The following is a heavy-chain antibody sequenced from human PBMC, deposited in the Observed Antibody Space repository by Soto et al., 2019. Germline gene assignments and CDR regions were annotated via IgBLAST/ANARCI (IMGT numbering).Heavy chain of an antibody. CDR3: ARDRPYGAGFIDV. Sequence: QVQLVESGGGVVQPGRSLRLSCAASGFTFSSYAMHWVRQAPGKGLEWVAVISSDGSDKYYADSVKGRFAISRDNSKNTLYVQLNRMRAEDTALYYCARDRPYGAGFIDVWGQGTTVTVSS. D-gene: IGHD3-10*01. V-gene: IGHV3-30*09. CDR1: GFTFSSYA. CDR2: ISSDGSDK. J-gene: IGHJ6*02.